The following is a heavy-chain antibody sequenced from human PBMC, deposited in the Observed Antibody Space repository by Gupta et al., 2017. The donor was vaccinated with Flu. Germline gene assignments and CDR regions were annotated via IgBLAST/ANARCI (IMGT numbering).Heavy chain of an antibody. CDR1: GFTFSSHT. CDR2: ISSSSSYI. CDR3: ARDITPSGSYLGD. Sequence: EVPLVESGGGLVKPGGSLSLSCSASGFTFSSHTINWVRQAPGKGLEWVSSISSSSSYIFYADSVKGRFTISRDNAKNSVYLQMNSLRAGDTAVYFCARDITPSGSYLGDWGQGTLVTVSS. J-gene: IGHJ4*02. D-gene: IGHD1-26*01. V-gene: IGHV3-21*01.